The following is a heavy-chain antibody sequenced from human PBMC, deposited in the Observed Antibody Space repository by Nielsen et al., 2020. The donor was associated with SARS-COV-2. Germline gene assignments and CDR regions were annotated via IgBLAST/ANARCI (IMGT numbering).Heavy chain of an antibody. D-gene: IGHD3-10*01. CDR3: ARMLWFGELLWDY. J-gene: IGHJ4*02. V-gene: IGHV4-59*01. CDR1: GGSISSYY. CDR2: IYYSGST. Sequence: GSLRLSCTVSGGSISSYYWSWIRQPPGKGLEWIGYIYYSGSTNYNPSLKSRVTISVDTSKNQFSLKLSSVTAADTAVYYCARMLWFGELLWDYWGQGTLVTVSS.